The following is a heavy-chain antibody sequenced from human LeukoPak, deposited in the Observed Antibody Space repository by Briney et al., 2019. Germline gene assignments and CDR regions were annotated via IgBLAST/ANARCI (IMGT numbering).Heavy chain of an antibody. J-gene: IGHJ5*02. D-gene: IGHD6-13*01. CDR2: IYSGGST. Sequence: GGSLRPSCAASGITVSSNYMSWVRQAPGKGLEWVSVIYSGGSTYYADSVKGRFTISRDNSKNTLYLQMNSLRAEDTAVYYCARVWAAAQGGPWFDPWGQGTLVTVSS. V-gene: IGHV3-53*01. CDR1: GITVSSNY. CDR3: ARVWAAAQGGPWFDP.